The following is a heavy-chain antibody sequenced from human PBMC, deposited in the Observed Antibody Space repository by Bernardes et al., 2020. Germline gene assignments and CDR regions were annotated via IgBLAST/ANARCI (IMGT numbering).Heavy chain of an antibody. D-gene: IGHD3-3*01. CDR1: CGFSIGFY. Sequence: SETRSLTYAVYCGFSIGFYWRWIHPPPGKGLEWIGEINHSGTTKYNPSLKSRVTISADKSKNQFSLKPSSVTAADPAVYYCASQTGAFSILGVGHNNWFDPWGQGTLVTVSS. J-gene: IGHJ5*02. CDR2: INHSGTT. V-gene: IGHV4-34*01. CDR3: ASQTGAFSILGVGHNNWFDP.